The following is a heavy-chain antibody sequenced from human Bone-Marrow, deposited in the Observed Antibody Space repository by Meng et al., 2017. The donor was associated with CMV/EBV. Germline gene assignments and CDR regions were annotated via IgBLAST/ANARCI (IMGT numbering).Heavy chain of an antibody. CDR3: VREMWSNDV. CDR2: INGDGSIR. D-gene: IGHD3-3*01. CDR1: GFSFRNNW. V-gene: IGHV3-74*03. J-gene: IGHJ3*01. Sequence: EGSLRLSCVPSGFSFRNNWMPWVRQAPGKGLVWVSRINGDGSIREYADSVKGRLTISRDNAEDTLYLQMNSLRVEDTAVYYCVREMWSNDVWGRGTTVTVSS.